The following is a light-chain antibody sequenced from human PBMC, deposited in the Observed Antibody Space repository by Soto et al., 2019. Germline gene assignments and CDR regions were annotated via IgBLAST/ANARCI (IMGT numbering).Light chain of an antibody. CDR3: QQLNMYTKT. V-gene: IGKV1-9*01. Sequence: IGVTQSASSVSASVGDSVTITCRASQGFXSHLVWYQQKPGKAPKLLXYDASTLPSGVPSRFSGSGSGTEFTLTISSLQPDDFANYYCQQLNMYTKTFGQGTRLEIK. J-gene: IGKJ5*01. CDR2: DAS. CDR1: QGFXSH.